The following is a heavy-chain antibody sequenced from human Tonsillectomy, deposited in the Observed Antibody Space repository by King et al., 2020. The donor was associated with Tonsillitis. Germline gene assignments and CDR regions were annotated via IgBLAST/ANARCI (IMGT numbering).Heavy chain of an antibody. CDR3: AKDIGLGGSGSYEGAFDI. CDR2: ISWNSGSI. CDR1: GFTFDDYA. V-gene: IGHV3-9*01. Sequence: VQLVESGGGLVQPGRSLRLSCAASGFTFDDYAMHWVRQAPGKGLEWVSGISWNSGSIGYADSVKGRFTISRDNAKNSLYLQMNSLRAEDTALYYCAKDIGLGGSGSYEGAFDIWGEGTMVTVSS. J-gene: IGHJ3*02. D-gene: IGHD1-26*01.